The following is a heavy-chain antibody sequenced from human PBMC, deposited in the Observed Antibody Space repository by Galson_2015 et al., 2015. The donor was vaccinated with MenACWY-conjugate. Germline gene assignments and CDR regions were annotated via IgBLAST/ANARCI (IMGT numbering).Heavy chain of an antibody. V-gene: IGHV2-5*02. CDR2: IYWDDDK. D-gene: IGHD2-2*01. CDR1: GFSLCTSRVG. CDR3: PHSLYCITTGCYAARVFDV. J-gene: IGHJ3*01. Sequence: PALEKPTQTLTLTFTFSGFSLCTSRVGVGWIRQPPGQALEWLSLIYWDDDKRYSPSLKSRLTITKDTSKTQVVFSMTNKDPVNTATYYCPHSLYCITTGCYAARVFDVWGQGTVVTVSS.